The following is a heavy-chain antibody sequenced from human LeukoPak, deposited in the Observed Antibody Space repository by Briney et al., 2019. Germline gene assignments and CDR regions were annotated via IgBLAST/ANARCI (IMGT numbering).Heavy chain of an antibody. Sequence: GGSLRLSCAASGFTFSYYGMHWVRQAPGKGLEWVAFIRYDETKTYFGDSVKGRFSISRDNSKNTVYPQMNSLRAEDTAMYYCAKSHLPNTYSGTYYCDYWGQGTLVTVSS. CDR3: AKSHLPNTYSGTYYCDY. CDR2: IRYDETKT. D-gene: IGHD1-26*01. CDR1: GFTFSYYG. J-gene: IGHJ4*02. V-gene: IGHV3-30*02.